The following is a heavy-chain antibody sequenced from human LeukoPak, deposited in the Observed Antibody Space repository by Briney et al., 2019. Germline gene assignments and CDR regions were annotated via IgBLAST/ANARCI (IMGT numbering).Heavy chain of an antibody. D-gene: IGHD3-22*01. CDR1: GYSFTSYW. Sequence: GESLKISCKGSGYSFTSYWIGWVRQMPGKGLEWMGIIYPGDSDTRYTPSFQGPVTISADKSISTAYLQWSSLKASDTAMYYCARRSTPPYYYDSSGYLGAFDIWGQGTMVTVSS. V-gene: IGHV5-51*01. CDR2: IYPGDSDT. J-gene: IGHJ3*02. CDR3: ARRSTPPYYYDSSGYLGAFDI.